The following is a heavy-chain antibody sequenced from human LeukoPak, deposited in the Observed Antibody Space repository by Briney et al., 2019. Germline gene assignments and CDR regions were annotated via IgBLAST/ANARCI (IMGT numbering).Heavy chain of an antibody. Sequence: GGSLRLSCEASGFNFRSYGVNWVRQAPGKGLEWVSGITASARTTYYADSVKGRFTISRDNSKNTLSLQMSSLRAEDTAVYYCAKDLDGSGMYGGIDSWGQGTLVTVSS. CDR3: AKDLDGSGMYGGIDS. D-gene: IGHD6-19*01. J-gene: IGHJ4*02. CDR2: ITASARTT. V-gene: IGHV3-23*01. CDR1: GFNFRSYG.